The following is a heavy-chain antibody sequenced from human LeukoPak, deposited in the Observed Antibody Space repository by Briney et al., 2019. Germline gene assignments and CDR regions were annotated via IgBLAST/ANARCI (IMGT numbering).Heavy chain of an antibody. D-gene: IGHD5-24*01. J-gene: IGHJ5*02. V-gene: IGHV4-59*01. Sequence: PSETLSLTCTVSGVSITSYSWSWIRQPPGRGLEWIGFISYSGDTNYNPSLKSRLTISVDTSKTHFSLKLSSVAAADTAVYYCAREEIRSWFDPWGQGTLVTVSS. CDR3: AREEIRSWFDP. CDR2: ISYSGDT. CDR1: GVSITSYS.